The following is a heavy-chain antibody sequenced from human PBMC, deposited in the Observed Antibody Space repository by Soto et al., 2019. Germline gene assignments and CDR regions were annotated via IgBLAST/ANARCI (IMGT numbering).Heavy chain of an antibody. CDR1: GFIFSDHG. V-gene: IGHV3-23*01. Sequence: GGSLRLSCAVSGFIFSDHGMNWVRQAPGKGLEWVSSIDEDGSTTHYADSVKGRFTISRDNSKNTLYPQMDSLRAEDTALYYCARVLYGFSYGKCDYWGQGTLVTVSS. D-gene: IGHD1-1*01. CDR2: IDEDGSTT. J-gene: IGHJ4*02. CDR3: ARVLYGFSYGKCDY.